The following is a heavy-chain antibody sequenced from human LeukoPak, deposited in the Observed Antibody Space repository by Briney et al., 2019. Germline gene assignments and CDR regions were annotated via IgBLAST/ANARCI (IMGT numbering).Heavy chain of an antibody. CDR2: IYSSGST. D-gene: IGHD4-17*01. Sequence: PGGSLRLSCAASGFTVSSNYMSWVRQAPGKGLEWVSVIYSSGSTYYADSVKGRFTISRDNSKNTLYLQMNSLRAEDTAVYYCAREGRGDYGYFDYWGQGTLVTVSS. V-gene: IGHV3-53*01. CDR1: GFTVSSNY. CDR3: AREGRGDYGYFDY. J-gene: IGHJ4*02.